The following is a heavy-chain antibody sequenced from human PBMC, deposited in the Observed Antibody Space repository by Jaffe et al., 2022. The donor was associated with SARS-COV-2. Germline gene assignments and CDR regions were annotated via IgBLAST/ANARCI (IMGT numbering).Heavy chain of an antibody. Sequence: EVQLVESGGGLVKPGGSLRLSCAASGFTFSSYSMNWVRQAPGKGLEWVSSISSSSSYIYYADSVKGRFTISRDNAKNSLYLQMNSLRAEDTAVYYCARGTGADLHPRDAFDIWGQGTMVTVSS. J-gene: IGHJ3*02. CDR2: ISSSSSYI. CDR3: ARGTGADLHPRDAFDI. D-gene: IGHD1-26*01. CDR1: GFTFSSYS. V-gene: IGHV3-21*01.